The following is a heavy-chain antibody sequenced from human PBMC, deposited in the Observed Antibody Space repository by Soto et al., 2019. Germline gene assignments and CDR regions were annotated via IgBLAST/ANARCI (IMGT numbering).Heavy chain of an antibody. J-gene: IGHJ6*02. CDR2: IYYSGST. D-gene: IGHD3-10*01. CDR1: GGSISSGGYY. CDR3: ARADSYYGSGSYENYYYYGMDV. V-gene: IGHV4-31*03. Sequence: SETLSLTCTVSGGSISSGGYYWSWIRQHPGKGLEWNGYIYYSGSTYYNPSLKSRVTISVDTSKNQFSLKLSSVTAADTAVYYCARADSYYGSGSYENYYYYGMDVWGQGTTVTVSS.